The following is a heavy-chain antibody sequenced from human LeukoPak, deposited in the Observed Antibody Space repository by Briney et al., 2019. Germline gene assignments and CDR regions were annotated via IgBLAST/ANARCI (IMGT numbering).Heavy chain of an antibody. Sequence: GGSLRLSCAASEFSVGSNYMTWVRQAPGKGLEWVSLIYSGGSTYYADSVKGRFTISRDNSENTLYLQMNSLRAEDTAVYYCARDRVNWNYLSSVDYWGQGTLVTVSS. CDR2: IYSGGST. CDR1: EFSVGSNY. V-gene: IGHV3-66*01. J-gene: IGHJ4*02. CDR3: ARDRVNWNYLSSVDY. D-gene: IGHD1-7*01.